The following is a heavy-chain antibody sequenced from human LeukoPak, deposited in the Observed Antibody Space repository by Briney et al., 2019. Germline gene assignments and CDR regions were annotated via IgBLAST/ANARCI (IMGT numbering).Heavy chain of an antibody. CDR2: IAPAGTT. CDR1: GFTLSDYY. D-gene: IGHD2-15*01. V-gene: IGHV3-11*01. Sequence: GGSLRLSCAASGFTLSDYYMTWIRQAPGKGLEWVSYIAPAGTTYYADSVKGRFTISRDNAKNSLFLHMNSLRVEDTALYYCARDRVVVATTTPPYWYFDLWGRGTRVTVSS. J-gene: IGHJ2*01. CDR3: ARDRVVVATTTPPYWYFDL.